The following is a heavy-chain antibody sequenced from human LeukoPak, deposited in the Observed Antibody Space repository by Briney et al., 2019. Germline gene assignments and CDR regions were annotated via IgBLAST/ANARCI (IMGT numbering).Heavy chain of an antibody. J-gene: IGHJ4*02. CDR2: ISYDGSNK. D-gene: IGHD3-22*01. CDR3: ATINPPNYDSSGYPIDY. CDR1: GFTFSSYA. V-gene: IGHV3-30-3*01. Sequence: GRSLRLSCAASGFTFSSYAMHWVRQAPGKGLEWVAVISYDGSNKYYADSVKGRFTISRDNSKNTLYLQVNSLRAEDTAVYYCATINPPNYDSSGYPIDYWGQGTLVTVSS.